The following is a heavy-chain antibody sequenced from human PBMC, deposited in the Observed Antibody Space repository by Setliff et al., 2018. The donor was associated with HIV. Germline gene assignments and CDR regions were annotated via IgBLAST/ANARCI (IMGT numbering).Heavy chain of an antibody. V-gene: IGHV4-59*08. J-gene: IGHJ2*01. CDR3: ARRLAIGHWYFDI. Sequence: PSETLSLTCTVSGGSITSYYWNWIRQSPGKGLEWIGYIFDSGTTKYNPSVTSRVTISVDASKNQFFLQLISVTAADTAVYYCARRLAIGHWYFDIWGRGTLVTVSS. CDR1: GGSITSYY. CDR2: IFDSGTT.